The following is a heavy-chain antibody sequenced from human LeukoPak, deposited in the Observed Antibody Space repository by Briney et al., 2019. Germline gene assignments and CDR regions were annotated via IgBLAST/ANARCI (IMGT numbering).Heavy chain of an antibody. V-gene: IGHV3-30*18. J-gene: IGHJ3*02. CDR2: ISYDGGKK. CDR3: AKSNGYGLIDI. CDR1: GFTFSSHD. D-gene: IGHD3-22*01. Sequence: PGGSLRLSCAASGFTFSSHDMHWVRQAPGKGLEWVAFISYDGGKKDYADSVKGRFTISRDNSRNTLYLQMNSLRAEDTAVYYCAKSNGYGLIDIWGQGTMVTVSS.